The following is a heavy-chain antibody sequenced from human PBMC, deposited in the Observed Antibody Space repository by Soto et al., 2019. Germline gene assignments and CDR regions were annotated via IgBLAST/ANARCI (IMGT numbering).Heavy chain of an antibody. V-gene: IGHV3-33*01. CDR1: GFIFSNFG. D-gene: IGHD2-2*01. CDR3: ARESIVVVPAAIKGLDY. CDR2: IWYDGSNK. J-gene: IGHJ4*02. Sequence: QVQLVESGGGVVQPGRSLRLSCAASGFIFSNFGMHWVRQAPGKGLEWVAVIWYDGSNKYYADSVKGRFTISRDNSKNTLYLQMNSLRAEDTAVYYCARESIVVVPAAIKGLDYWGQGTLVTVSS.